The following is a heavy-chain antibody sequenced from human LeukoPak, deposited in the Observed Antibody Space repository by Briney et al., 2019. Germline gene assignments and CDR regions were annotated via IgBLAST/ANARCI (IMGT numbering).Heavy chain of an antibody. J-gene: IGHJ4*02. CDR2: MYLSGTT. CDR3: AGLVGRYSSGLYYYYFDY. Sequence: SETLSLTCTVSGGSTSSRSYYWGWIRQPPGKGLEWIGEMYLSGTTHSNPSVKSRVTISIDKSKNQFFLNLSSVTAADTAVYYCAGLVGRYSSGLYYYYFDYWGQGTLVTVSS. D-gene: IGHD3-22*01. CDR1: GGSTSSRSYY. V-gene: IGHV4-39*07.